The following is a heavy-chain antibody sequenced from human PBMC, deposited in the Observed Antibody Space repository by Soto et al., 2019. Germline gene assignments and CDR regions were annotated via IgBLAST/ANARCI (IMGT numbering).Heavy chain of an antibody. J-gene: IGHJ4*02. V-gene: IGHV1-69*02. CDR1: GVTFSSYT. D-gene: IGHD1-26*01. CDR2: IIPIIAIA. Sequence: QVQLVQSGAEVKKPGSSVKVSCRTSGVTFSSYTISWVRQAPGQGLEWMGRIIPIIAIANYAQKFQGRVTITADESTSTAYMELSSLRPEDTAVYYCAKVGRDDGYYWGQGTLVTVSS. CDR3: AKVGRDDGYY.